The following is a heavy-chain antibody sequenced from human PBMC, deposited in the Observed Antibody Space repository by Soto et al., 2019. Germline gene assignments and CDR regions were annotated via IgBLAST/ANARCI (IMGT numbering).Heavy chain of an antibody. J-gene: IGHJ5*02. CDR2: IFYLGSS. CDR1: GDSIISSDFY. D-gene: IGHD3-3*02. V-gene: IGHV4-39*01. Sequence: SETLSLTCTVSGDSIISSDFYWGWVRQPPGKGLEWIGSIFYLGSSYYNPSLKSRVTMSVDTSKNQFSLRLRSVTAADTALYFCARHSLALHKNNWFDPWGQWIMVTVSS. CDR3: ARHSLALHKNNWFDP.